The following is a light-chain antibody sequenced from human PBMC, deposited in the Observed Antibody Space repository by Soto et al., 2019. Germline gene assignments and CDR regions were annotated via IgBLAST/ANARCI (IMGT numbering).Light chain of an antibody. CDR3: SSYTSSSTLV. CDR1: SSDVGGYTY. V-gene: IGLV2-14*01. Sequence: QSVLTQPASVSGSPGQSITISCTGTSSDVGGYTYVSWYQQHPGKAPKLIISEVSNRPSGVSHRFSGAKSGNTASLTISGLQAAAEADYYCSSYTSSSTLVFGGGTKLTVL. J-gene: IGLJ3*02. CDR2: EVS.